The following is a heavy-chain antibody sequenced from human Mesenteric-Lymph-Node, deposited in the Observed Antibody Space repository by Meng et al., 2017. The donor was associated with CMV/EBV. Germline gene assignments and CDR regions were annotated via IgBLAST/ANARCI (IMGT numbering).Heavy chain of an antibody. Sequence: LTCAVYGGSFSGYYWSWIRQPPGKGLEWIGEINHSGSTNYNPSLKSRVTISVDTSKNQFSLKLSSVTAADTAVYYCARVRSWSNYFDYWGHGTLVTVSS. D-gene: IGHD6-13*01. CDR3: ARVRSWSNYFDY. CDR1: GGSFSGYY. CDR2: INHSGST. V-gene: IGHV4-34*01. J-gene: IGHJ4*01.